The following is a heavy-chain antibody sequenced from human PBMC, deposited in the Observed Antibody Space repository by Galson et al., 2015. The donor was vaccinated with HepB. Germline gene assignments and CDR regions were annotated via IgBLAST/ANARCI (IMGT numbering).Heavy chain of an antibody. D-gene: IGHD1-14*01. J-gene: IGHJ5*02. CDR2: ITSSSSYI. CDR1: GFTFSSYS. V-gene: IGHV3-21*01. CDR3: AREPGTWPWFDP. Sequence: SLRLSCAASGFTFSSYSMNWVRQAPGKGLEWVSAITSSSSYIYYADSVKGRFTISRDNAKNSLYLQMNSLRAEDTAVYYCAREPGTWPWFDPWGQGTLVTVSS.